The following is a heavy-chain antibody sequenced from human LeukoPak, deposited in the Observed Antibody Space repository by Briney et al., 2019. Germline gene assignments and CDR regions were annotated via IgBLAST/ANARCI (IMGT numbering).Heavy chain of an antibody. J-gene: IGHJ4*02. D-gene: IGHD6-13*01. V-gene: IGHV3-23*01. Sequence: GGSLRLSCEASGFTFSSYYMIWVRQAPGKGLEWVSVISVSGDWTYYADSVKGRFTISRDNSKNTLYLQMNSLRAEDTAVYYCANYRQSITAAGNSREFADYWGQGTLVIVSS. CDR1: GFTFSSYY. CDR2: ISVSGDWT. CDR3: ANYRQSITAAGNSREFADY.